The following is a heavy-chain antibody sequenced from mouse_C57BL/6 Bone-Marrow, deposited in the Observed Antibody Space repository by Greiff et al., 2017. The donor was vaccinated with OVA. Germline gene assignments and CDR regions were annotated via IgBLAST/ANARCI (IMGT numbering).Heavy chain of an antibody. V-gene: IGHV1-26*01. CDR3: ARKGHYYGTGYWYFDV. CDR1: GYTFTDYY. Sequence: VQLQQSGPELVKPGASVKISCKASGYTFTDYYMNWVKQSHGQSLEWIGDINPNNGGTSYNQKFKGKATLTVDKSSSTAYMELRSLTSDDYAVYYYARKGHYYGTGYWYFDVWGTGTTVTVSS. D-gene: IGHD2-1*01. CDR2: INPNNGGT. J-gene: IGHJ1*03.